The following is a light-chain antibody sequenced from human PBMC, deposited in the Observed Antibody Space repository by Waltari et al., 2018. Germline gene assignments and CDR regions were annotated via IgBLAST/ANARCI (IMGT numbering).Light chain of an antibody. V-gene: IGLV2-11*01. CDR3: CSYAGSYTFVV. Sequence: QSALTQPRSVSGSPGQSVTISCTGTSSDVGGYNYVSWYQHHPGKAPKLIIYDVSKRPSGVPDRVSGSKSGNTASLTISGLQAEDEADYYCCSYAGSYTFVVFGGGTKVTVL. CDR2: DVS. J-gene: IGLJ2*01. CDR1: SSDVGGYNY.